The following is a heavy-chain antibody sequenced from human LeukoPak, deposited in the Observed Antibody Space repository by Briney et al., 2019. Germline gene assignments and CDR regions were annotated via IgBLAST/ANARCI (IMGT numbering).Heavy chain of an antibody. J-gene: IGHJ4*02. V-gene: IGHV1-46*01. Sequence: ASVKVSCKASGYTFTSYYTHWVRQAPGQGLEWMGIINPSGGSTGYAQNFQGRVTMTRDTSTSTVYMELSSLRSEDTAVYYCARASGGVVIFDYWGQGTLVTVSS. CDR2: INPSGGST. D-gene: IGHD3-3*01. CDR3: ARASGGVVIFDY. CDR1: GYTFTSYY.